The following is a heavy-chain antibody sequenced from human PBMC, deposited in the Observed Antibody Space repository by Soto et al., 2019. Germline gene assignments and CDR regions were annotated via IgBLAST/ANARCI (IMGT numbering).Heavy chain of an antibody. CDR2: IYWNDDK. CDR1: GFSLSTSGVG. D-gene: IGHD3-22*01. Sequence: SGPTLVNPTPTLTLTCTFSGFSLSTSGVGVGWIRQPPGKALEWLALIYWNDDKRYSPSLKSRLTITKDTSKNQVVLTMTNMDPVDTATYYCAHSSDYYDSSGYSYFDYWGQGTLVTVSS. V-gene: IGHV2-5*01. J-gene: IGHJ4*02. CDR3: AHSSDYYDSSGYSYFDY.